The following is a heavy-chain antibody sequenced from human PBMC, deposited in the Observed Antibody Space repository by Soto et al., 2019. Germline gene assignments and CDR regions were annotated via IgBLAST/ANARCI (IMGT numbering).Heavy chain of an antibody. CDR1: GGSISSRSYY. CDR2: IYSSGST. D-gene: IGHD3-10*01. CDR3: ARDLITMVRGVTDYYYGMDV. Sequence: SETLSLTCTVSGGSISSRSYYWGWVRQPPGKGLEWIGSIYSSGSTYYNPSLKSRVTMTTDTSTSTAYMELRSLRSDDTAVYYCARDLITMVRGVTDYYYGMDVWGQGTTVTVSS. J-gene: IGHJ6*02. V-gene: IGHV4-39*02.